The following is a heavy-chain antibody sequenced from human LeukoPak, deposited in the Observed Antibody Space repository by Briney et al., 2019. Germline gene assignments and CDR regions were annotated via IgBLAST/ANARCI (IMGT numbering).Heavy chain of an antibody. V-gene: IGHV4-39*01. Sequence: SETLSLTCTVSGGPISSSSYYWGWIRQPPGKGLEWVGSIYYSGSTYYSSSLKRRVIISVDTSKNQFSLKLSSVTAADTAVYYCARHKDYGYYFDYWGQGTLVTVSS. CDR3: ARHKDYGYYFDY. CDR2: IYYSGST. CDR1: GGPISSSSYY. D-gene: IGHD4-17*01. J-gene: IGHJ4*02.